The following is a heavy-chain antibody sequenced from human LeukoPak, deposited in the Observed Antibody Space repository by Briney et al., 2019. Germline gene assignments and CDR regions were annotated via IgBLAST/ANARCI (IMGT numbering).Heavy chain of an antibody. CDR3: ARDENDYDPVGGDY. CDR1: GFTFSSYG. V-gene: IGHV3-33*01. D-gene: IGHD4-17*01. CDR2: IWYDGSNK. J-gene: IGHJ4*02. Sequence: GGSLRLSCAASGFTFSSYGMHWVRQAPGKGLEWVAAIWYDGSNKYYADSVKGRFTISRDNSKNTLYLQMNSLRAEDTAVYYCARDENDYDPVGGDYWGQGTLVTVSS.